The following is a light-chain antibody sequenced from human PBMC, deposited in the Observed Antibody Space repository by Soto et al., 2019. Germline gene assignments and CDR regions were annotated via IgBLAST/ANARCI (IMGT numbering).Light chain of an antibody. CDR2: EGS. V-gene: IGLV2-23*01. CDR3: CSYAGSSTWV. CDR1: SSDVGSYNF. Sequence: QSALTQPASVSGSPGQSITISCTGSSSDVGSYNFVSWHQQHPGKAPKLMIYEGSKRPSGVSNRFSGSKSGNTASLTISGLQAEDEADYDCCSYAGSSTWVFGGGTKLTVL. J-gene: IGLJ3*02.